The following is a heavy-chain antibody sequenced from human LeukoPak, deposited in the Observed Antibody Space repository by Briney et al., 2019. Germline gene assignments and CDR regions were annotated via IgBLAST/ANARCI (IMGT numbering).Heavy chain of an antibody. CDR3: ARRGCDYVWGSYQFAY. CDR2: IYPRDSGT. CDR1: GYSFTSYW. D-gene: IGHD3-16*02. Sequence: GESLKISCNGSGYSFTSYWSGWVRQMPGKGLEGMVIIYPRDSGTRYSPSFQGQVTISADKSISTSSLQWSSLKASDTAMHYCARRGCDYVWGSYQFAYWGQGTLVTVSS. J-gene: IGHJ4*02. V-gene: IGHV5-51*01.